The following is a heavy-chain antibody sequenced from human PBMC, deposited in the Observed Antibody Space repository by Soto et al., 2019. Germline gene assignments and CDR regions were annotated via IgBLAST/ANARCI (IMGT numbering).Heavy chain of an antibody. V-gene: IGHV4-34*01. J-gene: IGHJ3*02. CDR1: GGSFSGYY. Sequence: SETLSLTWAVYGGSFSGYYWSWIRQPQGKGLEWIGEINHSGSTNYNPSLKSRVTISVDTSKNQFSLKLSSVTAADTAVYYCARHQKKRIVVVVAATSHVHAFDIWGQGTMVTVSS. CDR2: INHSGST. D-gene: IGHD2-15*01. CDR3: ARHQKKRIVVVVAATSHVHAFDI.